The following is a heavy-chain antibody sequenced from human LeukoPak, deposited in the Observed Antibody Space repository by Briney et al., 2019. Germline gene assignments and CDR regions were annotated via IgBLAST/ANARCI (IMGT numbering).Heavy chain of an antibody. D-gene: IGHD2-2*01. J-gene: IGHJ5*02. V-gene: IGHV3-9*01. Sequence: GRSLRLSCAASGFTFDDYAMHWVRQAPRKGLEWVSGISWNSGSIGYADSVKGRFTISRDNAKNSLYLQMNSLRAEDTALYYCAKGRDKYQLLSKNWFDPWGQGTLVTVSS. CDR3: AKGRDKYQLLSKNWFDP. CDR1: GFTFDDYA. CDR2: ISWNSGSI.